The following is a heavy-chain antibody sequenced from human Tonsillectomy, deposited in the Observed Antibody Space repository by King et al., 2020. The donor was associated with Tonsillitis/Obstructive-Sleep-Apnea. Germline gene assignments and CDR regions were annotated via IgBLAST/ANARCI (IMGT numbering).Heavy chain of an antibody. Sequence: QLVQSGGGVFQPGRSLRLSCAASGFTFSYYAMHWVRQAPGKGLEWVAVISYDGSNKYYADSVKGRFTISRDNSKNTLYLQMNSLRPEDTAVYYCARDLPIVMIPAAIKGGFDYWGQGAQVTVSS. D-gene: IGHD2-2*02. CDR1: GFTFSYYA. CDR2: ISYDGSNK. J-gene: IGHJ4*02. CDR3: ARDLPIVMIPAAIKGGFDY. V-gene: IGHV3-30*01.